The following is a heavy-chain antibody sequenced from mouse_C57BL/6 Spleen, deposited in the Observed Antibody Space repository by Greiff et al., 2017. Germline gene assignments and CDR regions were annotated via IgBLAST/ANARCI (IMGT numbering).Heavy chain of an antibody. D-gene: IGHD2-5*01. CDR3: AREAYYSNYFDY. J-gene: IGHJ2*01. CDR1: GYSITSGYY. CDR2: ISYDGSN. Sequence: EVQLQQSGPGLVKPSQSLSLTCSVTGYSITSGYYWNWIRQFPGNKLEWMGYISYDGSNNYNPSLKNRISITRDTSMNQFFLKLNSVTTEDTATYYCAREAYYSNYFDYWGQGTTLTVSS. V-gene: IGHV3-6*01.